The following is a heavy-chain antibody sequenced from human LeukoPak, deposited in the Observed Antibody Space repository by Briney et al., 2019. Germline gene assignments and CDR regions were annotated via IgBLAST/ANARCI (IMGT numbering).Heavy chain of an antibody. V-gene: IGHV3-21*01. J-gene: IGHJ4*02. Sequence: PGGSLRLSCAASGFTFSSYSMNWVRQAPGKGLEWVSSISSSSSYIYYADPVKGRFTISRDNAKNSLYLQMNSLRAEDTAVYYCARDWEGAMYYFDYWGQGTLATVSS. CDR2: ISSSSSYI. CDR1: GFTFSSYS. D-gene: IGHD1-26*01. CDR3: ARDWEGAMYYFDY.